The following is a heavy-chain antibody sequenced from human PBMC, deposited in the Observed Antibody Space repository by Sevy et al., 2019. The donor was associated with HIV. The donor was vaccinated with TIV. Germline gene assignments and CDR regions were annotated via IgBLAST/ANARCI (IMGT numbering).Heavy chain of an antibody. Sequence: GESLKISCAASGFTFSSYAMSWVRQAPGKGLEWVSAISGSGGSTYYADSVKGRFTISRDNSKNTLYLQMNSLRAEDTAVYYCAKDTSWESGTFDYWGQGTLVTVSS. CDR2: ISGSGGST. CDR1: GFTFSSYA. J-gene: IGHJ4*02. D-gene: IGHD1-26*01. CDR3: AKDTSWESGTFDY. V-gene: IGHV3-23*01.